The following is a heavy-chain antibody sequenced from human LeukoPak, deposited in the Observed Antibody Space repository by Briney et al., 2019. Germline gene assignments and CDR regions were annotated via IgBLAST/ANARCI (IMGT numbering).Heavy chain of an antibody. J-gene: IGHJ5*02. Sequence: SETLSLTCTVSGGSISSYYWSWIRQPPGKGLEWIGYIYYSGSTNYNPSLKSRVTISVDTSKNQFSLKLSSVTAADTAVYYCARFCNYYDSSGYYYGFDPWGQGTLVTVYS. D-gene: IGHD3-22*01. V-gene: IGHV4-59*01. CDR2: IYYSGST. CDR3: ARFCNYYDSSGYYYGFDP. CDR1: GGSISSYY.